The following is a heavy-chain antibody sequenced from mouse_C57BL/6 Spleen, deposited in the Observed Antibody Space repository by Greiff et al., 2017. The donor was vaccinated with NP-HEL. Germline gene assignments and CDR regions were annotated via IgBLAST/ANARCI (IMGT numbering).Heavy chain of an antibody. CDR2: ISYDGSN. Sequence: EVQLQESGPGLVKPSQSLSLTCSVTGYSITSGYYWNWIRQFPGNKLEWMGYISYDGSNNYNPSLKNRISITRDTSKNQFFLKLNSVTTEDTATYYCARAEAGGAWFAYWGQGTLVTVSA. D-gene: IGHD3-2*02. CDR1: GYSITSGYY. V-gene: IGHV3-6*01. J-gene: IGHJ3*01. CDR3: ARAEAGGAWFAY.